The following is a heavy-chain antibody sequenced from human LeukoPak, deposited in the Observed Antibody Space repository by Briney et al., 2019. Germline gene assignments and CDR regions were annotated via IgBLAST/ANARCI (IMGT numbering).Heavy chain of an antibody. CDR2: ISFDGSNK. V-gene: IGHV3-30*04. CDR3: ARDGSSAFDY. D-gene: IGHD2-2*01. Sequence: GGSLRLSCAASGFTFSSYAMHWVRQAPGKGLEWVAVISFDGSNKYYADSVKGRFTISRDNSKNTLYLQMNSLRAEDTVVYYCARDGSSAFDYWGQGTLVTVSS. J-gene: IGHJ4*02. CDR1: GFTFSSYA.